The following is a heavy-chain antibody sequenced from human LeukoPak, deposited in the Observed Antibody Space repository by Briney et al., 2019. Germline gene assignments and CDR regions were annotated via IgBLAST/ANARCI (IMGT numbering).Heavy chain of an antibody. J-gene: IGHJ4*02. D-gene: IGHD3-10*01. CDR1: GGSLGSSNW. CDR3: AREVRFSMVRGEIDC. V-gene: IGHV4-4*02. Sequence: SETLSLTCAVSGGSLGSSNWWSWVRPPPGKGLEWIGEIYYSGNTNYNPSLKSRVTISIDKSKNQFSLKLSSVTAADTAVYYCAREVRFSMVRGEIDCWGQGTLVTVSS. CDR2: IYYSGNT.